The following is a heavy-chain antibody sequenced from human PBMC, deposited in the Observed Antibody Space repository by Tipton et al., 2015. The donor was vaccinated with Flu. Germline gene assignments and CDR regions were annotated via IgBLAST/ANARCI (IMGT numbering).Heavy chain of an antibody. CDR1: GDSISSYY. J-gene: IGHJ3*01. V-gene: IGHV4-4*07. CDR2: IYPNGNT. CDR3: ARVPYTSPAHAFDF. Sequence: TLSLTCTASGDSISSYYWNWIRQPAGKGLEWIGRIYPNGNTNYDPSLKSRVTMSLDTSKNQFSLELYSATAADTAVYYCARVPYTSPAHAFDFWGQGRMVTVSS. D-gene: IGHD2-2*01.